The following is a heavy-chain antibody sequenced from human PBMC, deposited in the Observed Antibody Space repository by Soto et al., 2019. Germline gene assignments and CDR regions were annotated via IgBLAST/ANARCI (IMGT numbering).Heavy chain of an antibody. CDR1: GLSVSSND. CDR2: IYSGGTT. V-gene: IGHV3-53*01. D-gene: IGHD6-13*01. CDR3: AREWPGSSSWYAYYYGMDV. J-gene: IGHJ6*02. Sequence: TGGSLRLSCAASGLSVSSNDMSWVSQAPGKGLEWVSVIYSGGTTYYADSVKGRFTISRDNSKNTLYLQMNSLRAEDTAVYYCAREWPGSSSWYAYYYGMDVWGQGTTVTVSS.